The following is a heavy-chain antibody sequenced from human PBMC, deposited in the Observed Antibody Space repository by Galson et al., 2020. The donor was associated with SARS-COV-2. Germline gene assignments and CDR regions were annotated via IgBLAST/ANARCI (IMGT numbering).Heavy chain of an antibody. CDR1: GGSFSGYY. V-gene: IGHV4-34*01. J-gene: IGHJ5*02. CDR2: INHSGST. D-gene: IGHD5-12*01. Sequence: SETLSLTCVVYGGSFSGYYWNWIRQSPEKGLEWIGEINHSGSTDYNPSLKSRVTLSVDTSKNQFSLKLTSVTAADTALYYCARRGVYEGIDAWGQGNLVTVSS. CDR3: ARRGVYEGIDA.